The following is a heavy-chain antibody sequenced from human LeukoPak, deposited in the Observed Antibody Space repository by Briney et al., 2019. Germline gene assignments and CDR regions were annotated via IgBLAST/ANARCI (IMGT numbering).Heavy chain of an antibody. D-gene: IGHD2-21*02. J-gene: IGHJ4*02. CDR1: GFTFTSYV. CDR2: ISYDGSNK. CDR3: ARDFLAYCNGDCYVDY. V-gene: IGHV3-30*03. Sequence: QPGGSLRLSCAASGFTFTSYVMHWVRQAPGKGLQWVALISYDGSNKYYADSVKGRFTISRDNSKNTLYLQMNSLRAEDTAVYYCARDFLAYCNGDCYVDYWGQGTLVTVSS.